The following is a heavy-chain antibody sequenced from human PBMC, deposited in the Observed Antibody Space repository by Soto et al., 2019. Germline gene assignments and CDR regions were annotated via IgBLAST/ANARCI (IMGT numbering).Heavy chain of an antibody. J-gene: IGHJ4*02. CDR2: IYYSGST. CDR3: AIGRGGGWYHLPDY. Sequence: TSETLSLTCTVSGGSISSGGYYWSWIRQHPGKGLEGIGYIYYSGSTYYKPSLKSRVTISVDTSKNQFSLKLSSVTSADTAVYYCAIGRGGGWYHLPDYWGKGTLVPVSS. D-gene: IGHD6-19*01. CDR1: GGSISSGGYY. V-gene: IGHV4-31*03.